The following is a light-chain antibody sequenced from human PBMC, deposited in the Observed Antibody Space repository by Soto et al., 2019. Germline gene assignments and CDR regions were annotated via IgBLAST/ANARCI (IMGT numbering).Light chain of an antibody. J-gene: IGLJ2*01. CDR3: QSYDSSLSGLV. Sequence: QSVLTQPPSVSGAPGQRVTISCTGSSSNIGAGYDVHWYQQLPGTAPKLLIYGNSNRPSGVPDRVSGSKSGTSASLAITVLQAEDEADYYCQSYDSSLSGLVFGGGTQLTVL. V-gene: IGLV1-40*01. CDR1: SSNIGAGYD. CDR2: GNS.